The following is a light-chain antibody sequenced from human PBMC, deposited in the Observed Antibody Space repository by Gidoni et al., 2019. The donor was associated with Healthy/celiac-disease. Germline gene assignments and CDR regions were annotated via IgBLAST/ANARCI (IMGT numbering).Light chain of an antibody. CDR2: AAS. CDR3: QQSYSTPST. CDR1: PSISSY. Sequence: DIQMTQSPSSLSASVGDRVTITCRASPSISSYLNWYQQKPGKAPKVLIYAASSLQSGIPSRFSGSGSGTDFTLTISSLRPEDFATYYCQQSYSTPSTFGPGTRVDIK. J-gene: IGKJ3*01. V-gene: IGKV1-39*01.